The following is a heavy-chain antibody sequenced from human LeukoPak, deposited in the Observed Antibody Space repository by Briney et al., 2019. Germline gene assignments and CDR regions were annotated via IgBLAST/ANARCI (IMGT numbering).Heavy chain of an antibody. CDR2: INPSGGST. V-gene: IGHV1-46*01. CDR1: GYSFTSYW. D-gene: IGHD2-15*01. CDR3: ARELVVVAATHYYYYMDV. Sequence: GESLKSSCKGSGYSFTSYWIGWVRQAPGQGLEWMGIINPSGGSTSYAQKLKGRVTMTRDMYTSPVYMEVSSLRSKDPAVYYCARELVVVAATHYYYYMDVWGKGTTVTVSS. J-gene: IGHJ6*03.